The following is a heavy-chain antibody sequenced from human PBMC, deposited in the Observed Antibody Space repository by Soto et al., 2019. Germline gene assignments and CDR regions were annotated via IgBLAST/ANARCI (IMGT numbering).Heavy chain of an antibody. D-gene: IGHD3-10*01. CDR3: ARGYKIHHVWFAESNYYYYYGMHV. J-gene: IGHJ6*02. Sequence: QVQLVQSGAEVKKPGSSVKVSCKASGGTFSSYTISWVRQAPGQGLEWMGRIIPILGIDNYAQKFQGRVTITADNSTSTAYMELSSLRSDDTAVYYCARGYKIHHVWFAESNYYYYYGMHVWGQGTTVTVSS. CDR2: IIPILGID. CDR1: GGTFSSYT. V-gene: IGHV1-69*02.